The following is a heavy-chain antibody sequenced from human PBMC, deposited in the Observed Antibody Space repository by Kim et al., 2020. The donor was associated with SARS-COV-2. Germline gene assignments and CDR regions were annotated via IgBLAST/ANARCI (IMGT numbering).Heavy chain of an antibody. D-gene: IGHD2-21*02. J-gene: IGHJ4*02. Sequence: GGSLRLSCAASGFTFSSYGMHWVRQAPGKGLEWVAVISYDGSNKYYADSVKGRFTISRDNSKNTLYLQMNSLRAEDTAVYYCAKSSGGNSGGYDYWGQGT. CDR1: GFTFSSYG. CDR3: AKSSGGNSGGYDY. CDR2: ISYDGSNK. V-gene: IGHV3-30*18.